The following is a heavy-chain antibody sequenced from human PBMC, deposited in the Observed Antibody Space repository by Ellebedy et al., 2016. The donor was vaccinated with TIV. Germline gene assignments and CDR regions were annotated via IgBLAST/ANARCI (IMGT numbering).Heavy chain of an antibody. J-gene: IGHJ4*02. Sequence: GESLKISCAASGLTVSSNYMSWVRQAPGKGLEWVSLIYSSGSTYYADSVKGRFTISRDNSRNTLYLQMNSLRAEDTAVYYCARKTDTTGSGDYWGQGTLVTVSS. CDR2: IYSSGST. CDR3: ARKTDTTGSGDY. D-gene: IGHD1-1*01. CDR1: GLTVSSNY. V-gene: IGHV3-53*01.